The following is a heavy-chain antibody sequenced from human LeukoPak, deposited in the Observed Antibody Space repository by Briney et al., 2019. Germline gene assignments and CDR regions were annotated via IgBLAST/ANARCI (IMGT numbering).Heavy chain of an antibody. Sequence: ASVKVSCKASGYTFTDYYMHWVRQAPGQGHEWMGWINPNSGGTKYAQKFQGRVTMTRDTSFSTAYMELIGLRSDDTAVYYCARDAVIRGSGSSDWFDPWGQGTLVTVSS. CDR3: ARDAVIRGSGSSDWFDP. J-gene: IGHJ5*02. CDR1: GYTFTDYY. CDR2: INPNSGGT. D-gene: IGHD3-10*01. V-gene: IGHV1-2*02.